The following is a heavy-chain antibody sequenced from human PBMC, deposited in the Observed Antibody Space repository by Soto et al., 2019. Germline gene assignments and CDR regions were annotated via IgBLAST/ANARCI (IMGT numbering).Heavy chain of an antibody. CDR3: ARTDYGTAYCDP. V-gene: IGHV4-30-4*01. D-gene: IGHD3-10*01. CDR1: GDSISSVNHY. CDR2: IFYSGTA. Sequence: PSETLSLTCTVLGDSISSVNHYWSWIRQPPGKGLEGIGYIFYSGTAYYNPSLKSRLTISVDTSKNQFSLKLSSVTAADTAVYYCARTDYGTAYCDPWGQGSLVTVSS. J-gene: IGHJ5*02.